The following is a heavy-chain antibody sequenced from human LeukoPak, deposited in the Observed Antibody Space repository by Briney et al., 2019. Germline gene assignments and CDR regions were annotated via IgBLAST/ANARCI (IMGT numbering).Heavy chain of an antibody. CDR2: IYYSGST. J-gene: IGHJ4*02. CDR1: GGSISSSSYY. CDR3: ARRRDGYNVIGY. Sequence: SETLSLTCTVSGGSISSSSYYWGWIRQPPGKGLEWIGSIYYSGSTYYNPSLKSRVTISVDTSKNQFSLKLSSVTAADTAVYYCARRRDGYNVIGYWGQGTLVTVSS. V-gene: IGHV4-39*01. D-gene: IGHD5-24*01.